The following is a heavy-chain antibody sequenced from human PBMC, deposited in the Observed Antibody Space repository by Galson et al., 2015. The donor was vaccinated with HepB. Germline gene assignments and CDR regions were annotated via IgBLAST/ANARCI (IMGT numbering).Heavy chain of an antibody. J-gene: IGHJ2*01. V-gene: IGHV4-59*01. CDR1: GDSISSYY. Sequence: LSLTCTVSGDSISSYYWSWIRRPPGKGLEWMGYIYYRGSTNYNPSLKSRVTLSLDTSKNQMSLKLSPVTAADTAVYYCARVKVNSYDYVGDYYFDLWGRGTRVTVSS. CDR2: IYYRGST. D-gene: IGHD3-16*01. CDR3: ARVKVNSYDYVGDYYFDL.